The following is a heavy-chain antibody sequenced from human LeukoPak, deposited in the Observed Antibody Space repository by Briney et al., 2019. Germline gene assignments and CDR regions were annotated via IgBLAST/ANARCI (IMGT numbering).Heavy chain of an antibody. Sequence: GGSLRLSCAASGFTFDDYGMSWVRQAPGKGLEWVSGINWNGGSTGYADSVKGRFTISRDNAKNSLYLQMNSLRAEDTALYHCARALYYDFWSGSPDDAFDIWGQGTMVTVSS. CDR1: GFTFDDYG. J-gene: IGHJ3*02. CDR3: ARALYYDFWSGSPDDAFDI. D-gene: IGHD3-3*01. CDR2: INWNGGST. V-gene: IGHV3-20*01.